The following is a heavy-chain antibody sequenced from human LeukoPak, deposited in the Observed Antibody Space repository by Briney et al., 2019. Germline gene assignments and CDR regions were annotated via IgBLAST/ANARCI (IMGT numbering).Heavy chain of an antibody. V-gene: IGHV3-21*01. CDR2: ISSSSSYI. D-gene: IGHD3-16*02. CDR3: ARGSYPGAYYYYGMDV. Sequence: GGPLRLSCAASGFTFSSYSMNWVRQAPGKGLEWVSSISSSSSYIYYADSVKGRFTISRDNAKNSLYLQMNSLRAEDTAVYYCARGSYPGAYYYYGMDVWSQGTTVTVSS. J-gene: IGHJ6*02. CDR1: GFTFSSYS.